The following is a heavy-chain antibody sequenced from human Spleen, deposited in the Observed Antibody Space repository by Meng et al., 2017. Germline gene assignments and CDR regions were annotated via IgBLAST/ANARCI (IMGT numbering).Heavy chain of an antibody. V-gene: IGHV4-38-2*02. CDR1: GYSISSGYY. Sequence: SETLSLTCTVSGYSISSGYYWGWIRQPPGKGLEWIGSIYYSGSTYYDPSLKSRVTISLDTSKNQFSLKLSSVTAADSAVYYCARGPTTMAHDFDYWGQGTLVTVSS. D-gene: IGHD4-11*01. CDR2: IYYSGST. J-gene: IGHJ4*02. CDR3: ARGPTTMAHDFDY.